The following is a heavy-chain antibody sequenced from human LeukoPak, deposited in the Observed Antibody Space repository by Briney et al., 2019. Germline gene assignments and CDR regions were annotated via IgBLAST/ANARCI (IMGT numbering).Heavy chain of an antibody. V-gene: IGHV3-48*03. CDR2: ITDDGETT. Sequence: GGSLRLSCAASGFTFSSYEMSWIRQAPGKGLEWISYITDDGETTYYGDSVRGRFVISRDNAKNSLYLQLNSPGAQDTAVYYCVRKGNFDTWGQGTLVTVSS. J-gene: IGHJ4*02. CDR1: GFTFSSYE. CDR3: VRKGNFDT.